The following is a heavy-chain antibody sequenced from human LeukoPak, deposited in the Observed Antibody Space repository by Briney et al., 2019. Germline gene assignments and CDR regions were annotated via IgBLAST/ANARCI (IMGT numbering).Heavy chain of an antibody. CDR1: GGSISSYY. Sequence: SETLSLTCTVSGGSISSYYWSWIRQPPGKGLEWIGYIYYSGSTNYNPSLKSRVTISVDTSKNQFSLKLSSVTAADTALSRSVFTGAYPDFFDFWGQGALVTVSS. CDR2: IYYSGST. J-gene: IGHJ4*02. V-gene: IGHV4-59*01. D-gene: IGHD2/OR15-2a*01. CDR3: VFTGAYPDFFDF.